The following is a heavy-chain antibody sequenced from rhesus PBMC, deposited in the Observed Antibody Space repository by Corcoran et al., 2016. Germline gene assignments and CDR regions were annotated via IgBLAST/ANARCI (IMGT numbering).Heavy chain of an antibody. CDR3: AKDLLRYYSGSYYLDY. V-gene: IGHV3S5*01. Sequence: EVQLVETGGGLVQPGGSLKLSCAASGFTFSSYGMSWVRQAPGKGLEWVSAFNSGGSTTYYADSGKCRYNISSDNSKNTLSLQMISLRAEDTAVYYCAKDLLRYYSGSYYLDYWGQGVLVTVSS. D-gene: IGHD3-16*01. CDR1: GFTFSSYG. J-gene: IGHJ4*01. CDR2: FNSGGSTT.